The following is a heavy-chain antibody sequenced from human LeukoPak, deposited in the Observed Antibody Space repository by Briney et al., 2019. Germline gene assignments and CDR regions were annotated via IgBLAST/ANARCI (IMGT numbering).Heavy chain of an antibody. V-gene: IGHV1-69*04. CDR3: ASRKKRITIFTDAFDI. J-gene: IGHJ3*02. CDR2: IIPILGIA. CDR1: GGTFSSCA. Sequence: ASVKVSCKASGGTFSSCAISWLRQAPGQGLEWMGRIIPILGIANYAQKFQGRVTITADKSTSTAYMELSSLRSEDTAVYYCASRKKRITIFTDAFDIWGQGTMVTVSS. D-gene: IGHD3-3*01.